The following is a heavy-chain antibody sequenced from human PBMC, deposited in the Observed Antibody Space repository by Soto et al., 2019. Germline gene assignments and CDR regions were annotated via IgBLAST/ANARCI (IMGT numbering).Heavy chain of an antibody. CDR1: GFTFSTYT. CDR2: ISSSSSAI. Sequence: EVQLVESGGDLVQPGGSLRLSCAASGFTFSTYTMNWVRQAPGEGLEWVSYISSSSSAIYYADSVKGRFTISRDNAKNSLYLQMNSLRVEDTAVYYCARGAFFWGQGTLVTVSS. J-gene: IGHJ4*02. D-gene: IGHD3-3*01. V-gene: IGHV3-48*01. CDR3: ARGAFF.